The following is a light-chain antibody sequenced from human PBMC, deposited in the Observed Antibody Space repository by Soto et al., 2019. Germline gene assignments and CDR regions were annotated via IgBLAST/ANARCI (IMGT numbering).Light chain of an antibody. CDR2: TVS. J-gene: IGKJ4*01. CDR1: QDIRSS. Sequence: DIQLTQSPSFLSASVGDRLTITCRASQDIRSSLAWYQQKPGKAPNLLIYTVSPLQSGVPSRFSGSRSVTEFTLTISSLQPEDFATYYCQQFNSSPFTVGGGTKVEI. V-gene: IGKV1-9*01. CDR3: QQFNSSPFT.